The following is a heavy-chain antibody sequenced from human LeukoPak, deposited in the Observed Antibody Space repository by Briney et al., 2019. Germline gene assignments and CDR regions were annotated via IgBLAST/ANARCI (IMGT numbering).Heavy chain of an antibody. Sequence: ASVKVSCKASGYTFTGYYMHWVRQAPGQGLEWMGWINPNSGGTNYAQKFQGRVTMTRDTSISTAYMELSRLRSDDKAVYYCARWLWSGYYPDYWGQGTLVTVSS. CDR3: ARWLWSGYYPDY. CDR2: INPNSGGT. D-gene: IGHD3-3*01. J-gene: IGHJ4*02. CDR1: GYTFTGYY. V-gene: IGHV1-2*02.